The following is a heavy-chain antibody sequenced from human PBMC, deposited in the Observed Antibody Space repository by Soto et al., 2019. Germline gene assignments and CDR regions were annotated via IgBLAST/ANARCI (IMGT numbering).Heavy chain of an antibody. Sequence: QVQLVQSGAEVKKPGSSVKVSCKASGGTFSSYAISWVRQAAGQGLEWMGGIIPIFGTANYAQKFQGRVTITADESTSAAYMELSSLRSEDTAVYYCANQPRYNWNYGAFDIWGQGTMVTVSS. CDR1: GGTFSSYA. CDR2: IIPIFGTA. CDR3: ANQPRYNWNYGAFDI. V-gene: IGHV1-69*01. J-gene: IGHJ3*02. D-gene: IGHD1-7*01.